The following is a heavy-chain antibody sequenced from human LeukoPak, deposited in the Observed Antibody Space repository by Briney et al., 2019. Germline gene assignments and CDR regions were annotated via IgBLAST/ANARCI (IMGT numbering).Heavy chain of an antibody. J-gene: IGHJ4*02. D-gene: IGHD2-21*01. V-gene: IGHV3-74*01. CDR2: INSDGSST. CDR3: ATEIAEGGPQDY. Sequence: GGSLRLSCAASGFTFSSYWMHWVRQAPGKGLVWVSRINSDGSSTSYADSVKGRFTISRDNAKSTLYLQMTSLRAEDTALYYCATEIAEGGPQDYRGQGTLVTVSS. CDR1: GFTFSSYW.